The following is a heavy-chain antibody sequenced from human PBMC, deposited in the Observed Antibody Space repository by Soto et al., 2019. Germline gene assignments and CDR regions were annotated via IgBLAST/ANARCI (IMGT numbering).Heavy chain of an antibody. CDR1: GGSISSYY. D-gene: IGHD6-6*01. CDR2: IYYSGST. J-gene: IGHJ4*02. Sequence: WETLSLTCTVSGGSISSYYWSWIRQPPGKGLEWIGYIYYSGSTNYNPSLKSRVTISVDTSKNQFSLKLSSVTAADTAVYYCARHGRKQLAIGFDYWGQGTLVTVSS. V-gene: IGHV4-59*08. CDR3: ARHGRKQLAIGFDY.